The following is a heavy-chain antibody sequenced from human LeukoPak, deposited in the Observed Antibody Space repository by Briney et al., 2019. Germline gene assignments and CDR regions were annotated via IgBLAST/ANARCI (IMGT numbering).Heavy chain of an antibody. Sequence: SETLSLTCTVSGGSISSYYWSWIRQPAGKGLEWIGRIYTSGTTNYNPSLKSRVTISVGTSKSQFSLKLSSVTAADTAVYYCAREVSDYDILTGWIDYWGQGTLVSVSS. J-gene: IGHJ4*02. V-gene: IGHV4-4*07. CDR1: GGSISSYY. D-gene: IGHD3-9*01. CDR2: IYTSGTT. CDR3: AREVSDYDILTGWIDY.